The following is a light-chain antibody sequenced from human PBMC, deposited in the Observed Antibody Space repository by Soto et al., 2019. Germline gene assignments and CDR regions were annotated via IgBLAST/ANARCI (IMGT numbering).Light chain of an antibody. CDR2: GAS. V-gene: IGKV3-15*01. CDR1: QSVSSN. CDR3: QRYNNWPRV. J-gene: IGKJ1*01. Sequence: EIVLTQSPATLSVSPGERATLSCRASQSVSSNLAWYQQNPGQAPRLLIYGASNRATGIPARFSGSGSGTEFTLTISSLQAEDFAFYYWQRYNNWPRVFGRGTKVEIK.